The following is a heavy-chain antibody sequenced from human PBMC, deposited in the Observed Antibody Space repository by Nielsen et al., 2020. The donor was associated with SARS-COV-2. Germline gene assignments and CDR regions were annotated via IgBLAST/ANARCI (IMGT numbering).Heavy chain of an antibody. D-gene: IGHD2-15*01. J-gene: IGHJ6*02. CDR2: TYYRSKWYN. CDR3: ARDPVADDYYYYYGIDV. V-gene: IGHV6-1*01. Sequence: WIRQSPSRGLEWLGRTYYRSKWYNDYAVSVKSRITINPDTSKNQFSLQLNSVTPEDTAVYYCARDPVADDYYYYYGIDVWGQGTTVTVSS.